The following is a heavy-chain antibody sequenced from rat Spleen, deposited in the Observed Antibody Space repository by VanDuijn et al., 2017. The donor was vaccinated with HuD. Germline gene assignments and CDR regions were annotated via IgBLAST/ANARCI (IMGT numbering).Heavy chain of an antibody. CDR2: ITNTGGST. Sequence: EVQLVESGGVLVQPGRSLKLSCVASGFTFNNYWMTWIRQAPGKGLEWVASITNTGGSTYYPDSVKGRFTISRDNAKSTLYLQMNSLRSEDTATYYCTRVRTYYGYTYHWFAYWGQGTLVTVSS. V-gene: IGHV5-31*01. J-gene: IGHJ3*01. CDR1: GFTFNNYW. D-gene: IGHD1-9*01. CDR3: TRVRTYYGYTYHWFAY.